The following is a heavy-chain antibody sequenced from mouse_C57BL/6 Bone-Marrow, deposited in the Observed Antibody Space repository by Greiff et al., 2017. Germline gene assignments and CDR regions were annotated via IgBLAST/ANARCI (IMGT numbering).Heavy chain of an antibody. J-gene: IGHJ4*01. CDR1: GFTFSDFY. CDR3: ARDAEGQLGRWAMDY. CDR2: SRNKANDYTT. Sequence: EVMLVESGGGLVQSGRSLRLSCATSGFTFSDFYMEWVRQAPGKGLEWIAASRNKANDYTTEYSASVKGRFIVSRDTSQSILYLQMNALRAEDTAIYYCARDAEGQLGRWAMDYWGQGTSVTVSS. V-gene: IGHV7-1*01. D-gene: IGHD4-1*02.